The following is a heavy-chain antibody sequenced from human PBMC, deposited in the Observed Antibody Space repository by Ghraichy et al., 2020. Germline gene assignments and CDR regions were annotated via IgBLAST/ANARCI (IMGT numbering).Heavy chain of an antibody. Sequence: SQTLSLTCDVNGATLSGDYWSWIRQSPGRGLEWIGEIGHSGSTIYKPSFESRVTMSLDTSKNQVSLKLRSVTAADKATYYCAKGRNYVWGMGGYWGQGTLVTVSS. J-gene: IGHJ4*02. CDR2: IGHSGST. CDR3: AKGRNYVWGMGGY. V-gene: IGHV4-34*01. D-gene: IGHD3-16*01. CDR1: GATLSGDY.